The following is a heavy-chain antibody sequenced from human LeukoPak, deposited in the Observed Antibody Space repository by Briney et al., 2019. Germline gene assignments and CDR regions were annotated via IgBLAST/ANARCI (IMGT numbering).Heavy chain of an antibody. Sequence: PGGSLRLSCAASGFTFSRYWMAWVRQAPGKGLEWVSAISGSASSTYHADSVKGRFTISRDNSKNTLYLQMNSLRAEDTAVYYCARMRATTNYYYYYYMDVWGKGTTVTVSS. V-gene: IGHV3-23*01. CDR3: ARMRATTNYYYYYYMDV. CDR2: ISGSASST. J-gene: IGHJ6*03. D-gene: IGHD1-26*01. CDR1: GFTFSRYW.